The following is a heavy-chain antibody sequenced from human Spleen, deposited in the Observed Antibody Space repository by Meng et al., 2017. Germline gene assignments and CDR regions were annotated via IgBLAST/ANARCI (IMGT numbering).Heavy chain of an antibody. V-gene: IGHV1-2*06. CDR3: ARDEDISAAGKLFGDY. CDR2: INPKSGDT. CDR1: GYTFPDYW. D-gene: IGHD6-13*01. J-gene: IGHJ4*02. Sequence: GQWVQAGAEVKKPGASVKVSCKASGYTFPDYWLHWVRRAPGQGLEWMGRINPKSGDTHYAQRFQGRVTMTGDTSISTAYMELSGLRSDDTAMYYCARDEDISAAGKLFGDYWGQGTLVTVSS.